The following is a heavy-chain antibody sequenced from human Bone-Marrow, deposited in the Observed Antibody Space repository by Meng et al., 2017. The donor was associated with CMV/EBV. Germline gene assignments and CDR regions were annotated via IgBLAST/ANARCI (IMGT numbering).Heavy chain of an antibody. J-gene: IGHJ4*02. CDR3: ATSPRLRFLEWLPLDY. D-gene: IGHD3-3*01. V-gene: IGHV1-2*02. CDR1: YHFPGYY. CDR2: INPNSGGT. Sequence: YHFPGYYMHWVRQAPGQGLEWMGWINPNSGGTNYAQKFQGRVTMTRDTSISTAYMELSRLRSDDTAVYYCATSPRLRFLEWLPLDYWGQGTLVTVSS.